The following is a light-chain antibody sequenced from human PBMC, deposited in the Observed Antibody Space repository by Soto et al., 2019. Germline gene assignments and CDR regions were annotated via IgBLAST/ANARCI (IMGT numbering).Light chain of an antibody. CDR2: AAS. CDR1: QSISSY. V-gene: IGKV1-39*01. J-gene: IGKJ1*01. Sequence: DIQMTQSPSSLSASVGDRVTITCRASQSISSYLNWYQQKPGKAPKLLIYAASSLQSGVPSRFSGSESGTDFTHTISSLQPEDFATYYCQQSYSTPRTFGQGTKVEIK. CDR3: QQSYSTPRT.